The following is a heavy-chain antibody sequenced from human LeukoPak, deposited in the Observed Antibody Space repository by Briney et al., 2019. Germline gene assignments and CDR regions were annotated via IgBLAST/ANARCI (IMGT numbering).Heavy chain of an antibody. CDR2: TNHSGST. V-gene: IGHV4-39*07. D-gene: IGHD3-3*01. CDR3: VLRFSY. CDR1: GDSVDSGSYY. Sequence: SETLSLTCIVSGDSVDSGSYYWSWIRQPPGKGLEWIGETNHSGSTNYNPSLKSRVTISVDTSKNQFSLKLSSVTAADTAVYYCVLRFSYWGQGTLVTVSS. J-gene: IGHJ4*02.